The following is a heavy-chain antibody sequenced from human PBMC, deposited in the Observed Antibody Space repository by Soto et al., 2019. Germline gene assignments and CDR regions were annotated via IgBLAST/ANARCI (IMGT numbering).Heavy chain of an antibody. CDR3: ARGSGWLTDY. D-gene: IGHD6-19*01. J-gene: IGHJ4*02. CDR1: GGSISSSNW. V-gene: IGHV4-4*02. Sequence: PSETLSLTCAVSGGSISSSNWWSWVRQPPGKGLEWIGKIYPSGTTNYNPPLKSRVTISVDKSKSQCSLKMNSVTAADTAVYYCARGSGWLTDYWGQGTQVTVSS. CDR2: IYPSGTT.